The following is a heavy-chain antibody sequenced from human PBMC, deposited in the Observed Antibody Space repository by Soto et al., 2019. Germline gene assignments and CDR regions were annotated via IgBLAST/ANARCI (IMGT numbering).Heavy chain of an antibody. CDR1: GFTFRSYG. V-gene: IGHV3-48*02. J-gene: IGHJ3*01. CDR3: AKRAPFGVFEGRAFDA. Sequence: EAQLVESGGGVVQPGGSLRLSCEASGFTFRSYGMTWVRQAPGKGLEWVAYISSGSGDIFYADSVTGRFTISRDNTRNSVFLHMDRLRDADSALYYCAKRAPFGVFEGRAFDAWGQGTMVTVSS. CDR2: ISSGSGDI. D-gene: IGHD3-3*01.